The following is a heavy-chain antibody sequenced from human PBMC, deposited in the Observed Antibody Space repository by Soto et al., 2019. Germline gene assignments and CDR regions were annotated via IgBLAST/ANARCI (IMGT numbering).Heavy chain of an antibody. CDR3: TTATGPETYYYYGMDV. CDR2: IKSKTDGGTT. V-gene: IGHV3-15*01. D-gene: IGHD3-9*01. CDR1: RLSVSNAW. Sequence: CAACRLSVSNAWMSWVRQYPGKGLEWVGRIKSKTDGGTTDYAAPVKGRFTISRDDSKNTLYLQMNSLKTEDTAVYYCTTATGPETYYYYGMDVWGQGPTVTVS. J-gene: IGHJ6*02.